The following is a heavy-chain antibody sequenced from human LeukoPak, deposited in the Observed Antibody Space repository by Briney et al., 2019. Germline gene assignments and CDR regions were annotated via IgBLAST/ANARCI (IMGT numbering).Heavy chain of an antibody. CDR2: IYPCDSDT. Sequence: GESLKISCKGSGYSFTSYWIGWVRQMPGKGLEWMGIIYPCDSDTRYSPSFQGQVTISADKSISTAYLQWSSLKASDTAMYYCARGSELWSGYHYFDYWGQGTLVTVSS. CDR3: ARGSELWSGYHYFDY. J-gene: IGHJ4*02. V-gene: IGHV5-51*01. D-gene: IGHD3-3*01. CDR1: GYSFTSYW.